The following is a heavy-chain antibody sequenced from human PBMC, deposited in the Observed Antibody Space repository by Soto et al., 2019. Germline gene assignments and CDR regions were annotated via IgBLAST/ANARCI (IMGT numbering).Heavy chain of an antibody. V-gene: IGHV3-33*01. CDR2: IWDDGGNK. CDR3: ARSSGSYFAAFYDT. Sequence: QAQLEESGGGVVQPGTSLRLFCSASSFSFSSSGMHWVRQPPGKGLEWVAAIWDDGGNKYYADSVRGRFTISRDNSKNTLFLQMNSLRAEDTALYYCARSSGSYFAAFYDTWGQGTLVSVSS. D-gene: IGHD1-26*01. J-gene: IGHJ4*02. CDR1: SFSFSSSG.